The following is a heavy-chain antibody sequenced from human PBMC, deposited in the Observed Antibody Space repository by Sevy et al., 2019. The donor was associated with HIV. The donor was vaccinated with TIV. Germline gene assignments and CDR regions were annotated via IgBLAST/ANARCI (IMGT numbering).Heavy chain of an antibody. CDR1: GFSLNNYW. CDR2: ISGGGGGT. D-gene: IGHD6-13*01. Sequence: GGSLRLSCAASGFSLNNYWMSWVRQAPGKGLEGKGLEWVSTISGGGGGTYYADSVRGRFTISRDNSKNTLYLQVNSLRVEDTAVYYCAKHYIHDIADGWYFDLWGRGTLVTVSS. J-gene: IGHJ2*01. V-gene: IGHV3-23*01. CDR3: AKHYIHDIADGWYFDL.